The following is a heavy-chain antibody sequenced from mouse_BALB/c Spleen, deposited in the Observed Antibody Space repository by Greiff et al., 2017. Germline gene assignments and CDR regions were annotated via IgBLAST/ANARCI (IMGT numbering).Heavy chain of an antibody. CDR3: ARHYDYGPRNFDV. Sequence: EVMLVESGGGLVKPGGSLKLSCAASGFTFSSYAMSWVRQTPEKRLEWVASISSGGSTYYPDSVKGRFTISRDNAKNTLYLQMSSLKSEDTAMYYCARHYDYGPRNFDVWGAGTTVTVSS. D-gene: IGHD2-4*01. CDR1: GFTFSSYA. V-gene: IGHV5-6-5*01. J-gene: IGHJ1*01. CDR2: ISSGGST.